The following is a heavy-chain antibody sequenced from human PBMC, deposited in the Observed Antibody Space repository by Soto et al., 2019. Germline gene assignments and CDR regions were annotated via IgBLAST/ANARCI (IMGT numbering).Heavy chain of an antibody. CDR3: AKGVGIYYYHGMDV. J-gene: IGHJ6*02. CDR1: GFTFSSYA. D-gene: IGHD1-26*01. Sequence: GGSLRLSCAASGFTFSSYAMSWVRQAPGKGLEWVSAISGSGGSTYYADSVKGRFTISRDNSKNTLYLQMNSLRAEDTAVYYCAKGVGIYYYHGMDVWGQGTTVTVSS. CDR2: ISGSGGST. V-gene: IGHV3-23*01.